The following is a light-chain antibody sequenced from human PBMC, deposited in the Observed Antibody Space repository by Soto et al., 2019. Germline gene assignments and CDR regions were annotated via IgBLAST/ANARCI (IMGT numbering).Light chain of an antibody. CDR3: QQYGSSPLGT. CDR1: QSISSNY. V-gene: IGKV3-20*01. J-gene: IGKJ1*01. CDR2: GAS. Sequence: VLTQSPDNLSLSPGARATLSCRASQSISSNYLAWYQQKPGQAPRLLIYGASRRATGIPDRFSGSGSGTGFTLTISRLEPEDFAVSDCQQYGSSPLGTFGQGTKVEIK.